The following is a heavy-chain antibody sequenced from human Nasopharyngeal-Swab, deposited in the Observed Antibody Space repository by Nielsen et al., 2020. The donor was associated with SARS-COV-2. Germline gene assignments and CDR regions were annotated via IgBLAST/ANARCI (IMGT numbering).Heavy chain of an antibody. V-gene: IGHV3-23*01. CDR2: ISVSGGST. D-gene: IGHD1-14*01. J-gene: IGHJ3*02. CDR3: AKGRYTLTPDAFDI. Sequence: GESLKISCAASGFTFSCSAMSWVRQAPGKGLEWVSVISVSGGSTYYAPSVKGRFPISRHTSKNPLSLQMNSLRAEGTAVYYCAKGRYTLTPDAFDIWGQGTMVTVSS. CDR1: GFTFSCSA.